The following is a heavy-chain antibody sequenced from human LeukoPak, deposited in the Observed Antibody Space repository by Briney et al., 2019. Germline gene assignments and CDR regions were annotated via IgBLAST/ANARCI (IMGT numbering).Heavy chain of an antibody. CDR3: CKMAAIGY. D-gene: IGHD5-24*01. V-gene: IGHV3-66*02. CDR1: GFTVSDNY. Sequence: GGSLRLSCAASGFTVSDNYMTWVRQAPGKGLEWVSSIYNTGATHYAESVKGRFTISRDNSKNTLFLQMNSLRAEDTAVYYCCKMAAIGYWGQGTLVTVSS. J-gene: IGHJ4*02. CDR2: IYNTGAT.